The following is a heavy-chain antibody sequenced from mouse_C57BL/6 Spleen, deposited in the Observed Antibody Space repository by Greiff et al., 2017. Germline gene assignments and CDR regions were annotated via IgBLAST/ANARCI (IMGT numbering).Heavy chain of an antibody. CDR1: GYSITSGYY. V-gene: IGHV3-6*01. Sequence: EVKLQESGPGLVKPSQSLSLTCSVTGYSITSGYYWNWIRQFPGNKLEWMGYISYDGSNNYNPSLKNRISITRDTSKNQFFLKLNSVTTEDTATYYCARGGLQRRPSYWGQGTLVTVSA. J-gene: IGHJ3*01. CDR2: ISYDGSN. D-gene: IGHD3-2*02. CDR3: ARGGLQRRPSY.